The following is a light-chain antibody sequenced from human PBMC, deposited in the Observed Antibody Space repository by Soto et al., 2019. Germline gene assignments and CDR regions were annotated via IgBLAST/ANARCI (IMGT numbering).Light chain of an antibody. J-gene: IGLJ2*01. V-gene: IGLV2-23*02. Sequence: QSALTQPASVSGSPGQSITISCTGSSSDVGGYKFVSWYQQHPGKVPKVMIYEVTIRPSGVSNRFSGSKSGNTASLTISGLQAEDEADYYCCSYSGSFTFVVFGGGTKLTVL. CDR3: CSYSGSFTFVV. CDR2: EVT. CDR1: SSDVGGYKF.